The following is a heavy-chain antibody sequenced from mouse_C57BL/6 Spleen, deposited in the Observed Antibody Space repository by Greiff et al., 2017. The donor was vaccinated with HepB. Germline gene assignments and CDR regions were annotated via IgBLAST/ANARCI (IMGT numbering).Heavy chain of an antibody. V-gene: IGHV1-22*01. J-gene: IGHJ2*01. CDR1: GYTFTDYN. CDR2: INPNNGGT. D-gene: IGHD2-4*01. CDR3: ARWGLRRYYFDY. Sequence: VQLQQSGPELVKPGDSVKMSCKASGYTFTDYNMHWVKQSHGKSLEWIGYINPNNGGTSYNQKFKGKATLTVNKSASTAYMELRSLTSEDSAVYYCARWGLRRYYFDYWGQGTTLTVSS.